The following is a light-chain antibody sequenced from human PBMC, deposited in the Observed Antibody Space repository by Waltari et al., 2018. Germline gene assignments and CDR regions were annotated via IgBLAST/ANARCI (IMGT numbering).Light chain of an antibody. J-gene: IGLJ2*01. CDR2: EVL. V-gene: IGLV2-23*02. CDR1: YSNVGSLDL. CDR3: CSYASSSPRLI. Sequence: QSALPQPASVSGSLGQSISISCRGTYSNVGSLDLVSWYHQRPGEAPKLLIYEVLKRPSGISNRFSGSKSGNAASLTISALQPEDEGTYYCCSYASSSPRLIFGGGTELSVL.